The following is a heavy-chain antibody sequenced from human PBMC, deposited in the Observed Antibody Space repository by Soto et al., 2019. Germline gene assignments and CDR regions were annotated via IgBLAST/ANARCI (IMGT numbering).Heavy chain of an antibody. CDR1: GFTFSCYA. CDR2: ISGSGGNT. CDR3: AMLNSGSYSYHGMDV. J-gene: IGHJ6*02. D-gene: IGHD1-26*01. V-gene: IGHV3-23*01. Sequence: EVQLLESGGDLVQPGGSLRLSCAASGFTFSCYAMNWVRQAPGKGLEWVSAISGSGGNTFYADSVKGRFTISRDNSKNTLFLQMHSLRAEDTAIYYCAMLNSGSYSYHGMDVWGQGTTVTVSS.